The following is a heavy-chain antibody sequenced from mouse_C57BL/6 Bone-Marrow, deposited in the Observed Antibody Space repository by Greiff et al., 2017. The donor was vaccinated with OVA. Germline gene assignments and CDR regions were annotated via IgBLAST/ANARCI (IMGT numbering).Heavy chain of an antibody. V-gene: IGHV10-3*01. CDR1: GFTFNTYA. D-gene: IGHD1-1*01. J-gene: IGHJ1*03. Sequence: DVKLVESGGGLVQPKGSLKLSCAASGFTFNTYAMHWVRQAPGKGLEWVARIRSKSSNYATYYADSVKDRFTISRDDSQSMLYLQMNNLKTEDTAMYYCVREGYYGSSYHYWYFDVWGTGTTVTVSS. CDR2: IRSKSSNYAT. CDR3: VREGYYGSSYHYWYFDV.